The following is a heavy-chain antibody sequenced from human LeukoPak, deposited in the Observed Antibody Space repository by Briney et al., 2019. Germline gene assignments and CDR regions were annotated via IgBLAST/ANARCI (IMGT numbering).Heavy chain of an antibody. J-gene: IGHJ4*02. D-gene: IGHD6-19*01. CDR3: ARDRTSGWYHFDFDY. Sequence: SVKVSCKASGGTFSSYAISWVRQAPGQGLEWMGGIIPIFGTANYAQKFQGRVTITADESTSTAYMELGSLRSEDTAVYYCARDRTSGWYHFDFDYWGQGTLVTVSS. V-gene: IGHV1-69*01. CDR2: IIPIFGTA. CDR1: GGTFSSYA.